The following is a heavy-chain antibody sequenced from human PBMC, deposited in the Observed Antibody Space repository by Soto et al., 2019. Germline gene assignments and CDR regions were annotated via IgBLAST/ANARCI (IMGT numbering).Heavy chain of an antibody. D-gene: IGHD6-19*01. Sequence: GASVKVSCRASGYTFTNNVIHWLRQAPGQTLEWMGWIHTAKGNTKYSQKFEARVTITTDTSTSTAYMELRSLRSDDTAVYYCARSRLAVAGTCYFDYWGQGTLVTVSS. CDR3: ARSRLAVAGTCYFDY. CDR1: GYTFTNNV. CDR2: IHTAKGNT. V-gene: IGHV1-3*04. J-gene: IGHJ4*02.